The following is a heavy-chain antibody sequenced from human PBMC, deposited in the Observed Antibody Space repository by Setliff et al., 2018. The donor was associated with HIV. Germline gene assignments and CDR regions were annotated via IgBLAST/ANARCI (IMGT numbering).Heavy chain of an antibody. CDR2: IRSKDYGGAP. J-gene: IGHJ3*02. D-gene: IGHD3-10*01. Sequence: GSLRLSCTASGFMFGDYLMSWVRQAPGKGLEWLGFIRSKDYGGAPAYAASVEDRLSISRDDSKGIAYLQMNSLKTEDTAVYYCTTSYGSGTYYRMGAFDIWGQGTMVTVSS. CDR1: GFMFGDYL. CDR3: TTSYGSGTYYRMGAFDI. V-gene: IGHV3-49*04.